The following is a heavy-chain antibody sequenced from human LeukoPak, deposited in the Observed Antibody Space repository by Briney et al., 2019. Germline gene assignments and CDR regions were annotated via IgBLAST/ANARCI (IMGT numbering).Heavy chain of an antibody. CDR1: GFTFSNYA. V-gene: IGHV3-48*01. D-gene: IGHD3-3*01. J-gene: IGHJ6*02. CDR3: ASEGAHYDFWSGYRPYYYYGMDV. CDR2: ISSSSSTI. Sequence: GGSLRLSCAASGFTFSNYAMNWVRQAPGKGLEWVSYISSSSSTIYYADSVKGRFTISRDNAKNSLYLQMNSLRAEDTAVYYCASEGAHYDFWSGYRPYYYYGMDVWGQGTTVTVSS.